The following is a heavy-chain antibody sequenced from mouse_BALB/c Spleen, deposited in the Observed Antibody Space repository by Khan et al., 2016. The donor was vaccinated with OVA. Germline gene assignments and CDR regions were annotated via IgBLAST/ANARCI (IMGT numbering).Heavy chain of an antibody. Sequence: LVEAGPELVKPGALVKISCKASGYTFTSYDINWVRQRPGQGLEWIGWIYPGDGSTEDNEKFKGKATLTADKSSSTAYMQLSSLTSETSAVYFWAREGLRGVAMDYWGQGTSVTVSS. CDR2: IYPGDGST. D-gene: IGHD2-4*01. CDR3: AREGLRGVAMDY. V-gene: IGHV1S33*01. CDR1: GYTFTSYD. J-gene: IGHJ4*01.